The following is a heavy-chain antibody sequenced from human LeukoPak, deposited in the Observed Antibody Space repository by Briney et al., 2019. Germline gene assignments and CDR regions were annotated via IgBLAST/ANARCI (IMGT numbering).Heavy chain of an antibody. CDR1: GYTLTSNY. V-gene: IGHV1-46*03. Sequence: GASVKVSCKASGYTLTSNYIHWVRQAPGQGLEWMGLINPSGGSTTYAQKFQGRVTMTRDTSTSTVYMELTSLGSEDTAVYYCAKGRSDFFAYYYYLDVWGKGTTVTVSS. CDR2: INPSGGST. J-gene: IGHJ6*03. D-gene: IGHD2-21*02. CDR3: AKGRSDFFAYYYYLDV.